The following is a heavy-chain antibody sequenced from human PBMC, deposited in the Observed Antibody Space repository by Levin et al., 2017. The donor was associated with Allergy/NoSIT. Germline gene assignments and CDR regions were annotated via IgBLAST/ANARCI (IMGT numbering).Heavy chain of an antibody. CDR3: ARNGDSSSFTDAFDI. CDR1: GFTFRTYW. V-gene: IGHV3-74*01. Sequence: GGSLRLSCAASGFTFRTYWMHWVRQAPGEGLVWVSRIESDGSTTTYADSVKGRFTISRDNAKNTLYLQMNSLRAEDTAVYYCARNGDSSSFTDAFDIWGQGTMVTVSS. J-gene: IGHJ3*02. CDR2: IESDGSTT. D-gene: IGHD4-17*01.